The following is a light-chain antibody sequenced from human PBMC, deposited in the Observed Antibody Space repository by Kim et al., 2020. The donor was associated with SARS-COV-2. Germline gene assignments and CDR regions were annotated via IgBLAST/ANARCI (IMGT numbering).Light chain of an antibody. J-gene: IGKJ3*01. CDR2: TAS. V-gene: IGKV1-33*01. CDR3: QHYGNMFT. CDR1: QDIDNQ. Sequence: DIQMTQSPSSLSASVGDRVTITCQASQDIDNQLSWYQQKAGKAPKLLIYTASNLETGVPSRFSGGGSGTDFTLTITNLQSADIGTYYCQHYGNMFTFGPGTKVDIK.